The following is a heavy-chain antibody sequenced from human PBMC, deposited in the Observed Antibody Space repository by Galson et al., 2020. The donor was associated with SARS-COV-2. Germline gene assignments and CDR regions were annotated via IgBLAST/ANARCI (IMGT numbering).Heavy chain of an antibody. V-gene: IGHV2-70*11. D-gene: IGHD3-10*01. J-gene: IGHJ4*02. CDR3: LRIQTKFASYYYGSGNYYFDF. CDR1: GFSLSTSGMC. CDR2: IDWDDDK. Sequence: SGTTLVKPTQTLTLTCTFSGFSLSTSGMCVSWVRQPPGKALEWLARIDWDDDKYYSTSLKTRLTISKDTSKNQVVLTVTNMDPVDTATYYCLRIQTKFASYYYGSGNYYFDFWGQGTLVTVSS.